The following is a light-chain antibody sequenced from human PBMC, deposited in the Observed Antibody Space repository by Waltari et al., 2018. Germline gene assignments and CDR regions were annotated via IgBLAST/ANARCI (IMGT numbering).Light chain of an antibody. CDR3: QKYDRLPAT. CDR1: QSVGKY. Sequence: IVLTQSPGTLSLPPGVRATLSCRASQSVGKYSAWYQQKPGQAPRLLIYHTSTRATGIPDRFAGSGSGTDFSLTIRRLEAEDFAVYYCQKYDRLPATFGQGTKVEIK. V-gene: IGKV3-20*01. CDR2: HTS. J-gene: IGKJ1*01.